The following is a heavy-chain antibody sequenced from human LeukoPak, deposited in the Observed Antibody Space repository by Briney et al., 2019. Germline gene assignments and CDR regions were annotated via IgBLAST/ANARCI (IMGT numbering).Heavy chain of an antibody. CDR3: ARDLKSGRLWSDY. CDR1: GFTFSSYG. Sequence: GRSLRLSCAASGFTFSSYGMHWVRQAPGKGLEWVAVISYDGSNKYYADSVKGRLTISRDNSKNTLYLQMNSLRAEDTAVYYCARDLKSGRLWSDYWGQGTLVTVSS. D-gene: IGHD5-18*01. V-gene: IGHV3-30*03. J-gene: IGHJ4*02. CDR2: ISYDGSNK.